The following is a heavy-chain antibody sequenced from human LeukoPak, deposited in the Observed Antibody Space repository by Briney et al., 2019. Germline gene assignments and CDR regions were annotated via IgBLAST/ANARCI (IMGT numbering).Heavy chain of an antibody. CDR3: VWMNTVIMLGF. CDR1: GLTFSDAW. J-gene: IGHJ4*02. Sequence: GGSLRLSCVVSGLTFSDAWMTWVRQTPGKGLEWIGRSIGGGGATDYAAPVKGRFTISRDDSENTLYLQLNSLKTEDTAVYYCVWMNTVIMLGFWGQGTLVTVSS. D-gene: IGHD3-10*01. V-gene: IGHV3-15*01. CDR2: SIGGGGAT.